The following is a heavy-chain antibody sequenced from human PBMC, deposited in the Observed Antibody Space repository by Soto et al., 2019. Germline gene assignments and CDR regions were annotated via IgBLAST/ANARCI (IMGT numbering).Heavy chain of an antibody. CDR1: GGTFSSYA. Sequence: QVQLVQSGAEVKKPGSSVKVSCKASGGTFSSYAISWVRQAPGQGLEWMGGIIPIFGTANYAQKFQGRVTITADEYTSTAYMELSSLRAEDTAVYYCARAVDSSGWTYYYYYYGMDVWGQGTTVTVSS. CDR2: IIPIFGTA. J-gene: IGHJ6*02. V-gene: IGHV1-69*01. D-gene: IGHD6-19*01. CDR3: ARAVDSSGWTYYYYYYGMDV.